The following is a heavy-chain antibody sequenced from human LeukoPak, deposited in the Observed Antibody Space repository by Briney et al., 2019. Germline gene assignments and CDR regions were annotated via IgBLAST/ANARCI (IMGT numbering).Heavy chain of an antibody. D-gene: IGHD3-22*01. Sequence: GGSLRLSCAASGFTFSSYWMHWVRQAAGKGLVWVSRINSDGSSTSYADSVKGRFTISRDNAKNTLYLQMNSLRAEDTAVYYCAKDWAYSYYDSSAYYFFDYWGQGTLVTVSS. CDR2: INSDGSST. CDR1: GFTFSSYW. CDR3: AKDWAYSYYDSSAYYFFDY. V-gene: IGHV3-74*01. J-gene: IGHJ4*02.